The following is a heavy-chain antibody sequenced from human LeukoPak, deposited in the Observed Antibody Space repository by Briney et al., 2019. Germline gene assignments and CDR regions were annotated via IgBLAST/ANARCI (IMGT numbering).Heavy chain of an antibody. D-gene: IGHD2-2*01. V-gene: IGHV1-69*05. Sequence: SVKVSCKASGGTFSSYAISWVRQAPGQGLEWMGGIIPIFGTANYAQKFQGRVTITTDESTSTACMELSSLRSEDTAVYYCARTYCSSTSCYYYFDYWGQGTLVTVSS. J-gene: IGHJ4*02. CDR1: GGTFSSYA. CDR2: IIPIFGTA. CDR3: ARTYCSSTSCYYYFDY.